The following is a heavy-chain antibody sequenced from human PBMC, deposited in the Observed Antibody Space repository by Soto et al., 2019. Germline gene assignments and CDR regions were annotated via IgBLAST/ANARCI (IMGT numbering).Heavy chain of an antibody. CDR2: INHSVST. V-gene: IGHV4-34*01. J-gene: IGHJ4*02. CDR3: ARVFSRSSPSDY. D-gene: IGHD3-3*02. Sequence: QVQLQQWGAGLLKPSETLSLTSAVYGGSFSGYYWSWIRQPPGKGLAWIGEINHSVSTNYNPALKRRVTLSVGGSKSQSSLKLSSVIGADTAVYYCARVFSRSSPSDYWGQGTLVTVSS. CDR1: GGSFSGYY.